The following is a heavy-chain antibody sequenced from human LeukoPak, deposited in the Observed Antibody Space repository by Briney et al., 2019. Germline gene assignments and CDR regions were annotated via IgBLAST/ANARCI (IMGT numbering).Heavy chain of an antibody. CDR2: ISSGGSTR. V-gene: IGHV3-48*03. CDR3: AREIVSAVAGNFDY. CDR1: GFTFSNYE. J-gene: IGHJ4*02. D-gene: IGHD6-19*01. Sequence: GGSLRLSCAASGFTFSNYEMNWVRQAPGKGLEWVSYISSGGSTRTYADSVKGRFTISRDNAKNLLSLEMNSLRAEDTAVYYCAREIVSAVAGNFDYWGQGTLVTVSS.